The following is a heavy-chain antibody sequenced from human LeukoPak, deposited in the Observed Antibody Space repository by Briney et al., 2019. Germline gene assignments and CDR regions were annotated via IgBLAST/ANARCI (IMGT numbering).Heavy chain of an antibody. J-gene: IGHJ4*02. CDR1: GFSLSTNDVG. CDR3: AFSKYSRSDFDS. CDR2: IYWDDDK. V-gene: IGHV2-5*02. Sequence: ESGPTLLKPTQTLNLTCTFSGFSLSTNDVGVGWIRQPPGEALEWLALIYWDDDKRYSPSQKSRLTITKDTSKNQVVLTMANMNPADTATYYCAFSKYSRSDFDSWGQGTLVTVSS. D-gene: IGHD6-6*01.